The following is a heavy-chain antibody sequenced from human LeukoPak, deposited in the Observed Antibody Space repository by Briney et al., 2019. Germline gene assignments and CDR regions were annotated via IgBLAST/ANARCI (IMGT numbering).Heavy chain of an antibody. D-gene: IGHD4-17*01. CDR2: VFYSGST. V-gene: IGHV4-61*01. CDR1: GGSISSSSYY. Sequence: SETLSLTCTVSGGSISSSSYYWSWIRQPPGKGLEWIGYVFYSGSTNYNPSLKSRVTISVDMSKNQFSLKLTSVTAADTAVYYCAREVGDYVGVFDYWGQGTLVTVSS. CDR3: AREVGDYVGVFDY. J-gene: IGHJ4*02.